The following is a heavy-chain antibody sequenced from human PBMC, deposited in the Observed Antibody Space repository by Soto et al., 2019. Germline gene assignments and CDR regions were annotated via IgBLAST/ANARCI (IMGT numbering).Heavy chain of an antibody. CDR1: GYTFTSYD. CDR2: MNPNSGNT. D-gene: IGHD4-17*01. Sequence: QVQLVQSGAEVKKPGASVKVSCKASGYTFTSYDINWVRQATGQGLEWMGWMNPNSGNTGYAQKFQGRVTMTRNTSISTAYMEPSSLRSEDTAVYYCARQTVTSDGSDYWGQGTLVTVSS. V-gene: IGHV1-8*01. CDR3: ARQTVTSDGSDY. J-gene: IGHJ4*02.